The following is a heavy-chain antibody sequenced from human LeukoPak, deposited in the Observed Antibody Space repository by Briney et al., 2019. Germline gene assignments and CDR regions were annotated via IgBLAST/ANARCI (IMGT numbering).Heavy chain of an antibody. J-gene: IGHJ4*02. V-gene: IGHV4-4*07. CDR1: GGSINSYY. CDR2: IQTSGST. CDR3: ATNYTAVSAFDS. Sequence: SETLSLTCTVSGGSINSYYWNWIRQPAGKGLEWIGHIQTSGSTKYNPSLNSPVTMSIDTTKNQLSLSLYSVTATDTGVHYCATNYTAVSAFDSWGQGTLVTVSS. D-gene: IGHD6-19*01.